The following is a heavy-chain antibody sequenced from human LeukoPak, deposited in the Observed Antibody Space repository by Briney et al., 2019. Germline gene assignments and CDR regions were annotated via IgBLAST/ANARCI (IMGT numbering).Heavy chain of an antibody. CDR1: GFTFSSYW. Sequence: GGSLRLSCAASGFTFSSYWMSWVRQAPGKGLEWVANIKQDGSEKYYVDSVKGRFTISRDNAKNSLYLQMNSLRAEDTAVYYCARAPLAQIWFGELVDWGLGTLVTVSS. V-gene: IGHV3-7*03. D-gene: IGHD3-10*01. CDR3: ARAPLAQIWFGELVD. CDR2: IKQDGSEK. J-gene: IGHJ4*02.